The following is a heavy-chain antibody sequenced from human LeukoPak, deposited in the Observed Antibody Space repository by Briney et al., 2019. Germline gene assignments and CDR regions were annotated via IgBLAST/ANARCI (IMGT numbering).Heavy chain of an antibody. CDR3: ARYYYDSSGYYYGGEYYFDY. CDR1: GGSLSSYY. V-gene: IGHV4-59*01. CDR2: IYYSGST. Sequence: SETLSLTCTVSGGSLSSYYWSWIRQPPGKGLEWIGYIYYSGSTNYNPSLKSRVTISVDTSKNQFSLKLSSVTAADTAVYYCARYYYDSSGYYYGGEYYFDYWGQRTLVTVSS. D-gene: IGHD3-22*01. J-gene: IGHJ4*02.